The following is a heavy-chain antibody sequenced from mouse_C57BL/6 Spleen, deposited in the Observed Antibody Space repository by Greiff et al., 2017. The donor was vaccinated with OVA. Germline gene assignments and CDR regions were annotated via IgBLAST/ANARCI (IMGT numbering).Heavy chain of an antibody. V-gene: IGHV1-50*01. CDR1: GYAFTSYW. CDR3: ARSDDGSSRYWDLDV. J-gene: IGHJ1*03. D-gene: IGHD1-1*01. CDR2: IDPSDSYT. Sequence: QVQLQQSGAELVRPGTSVKVSCKASGYAFTSYWMQWVKQRPGQGLEWIGEIDPSDSYTNYNQKFKGKATLTVDTSSSTAYMQLSSLTSEDSAVYYCARSDDGSSRYWDLDVWGTGTTVTVSS.